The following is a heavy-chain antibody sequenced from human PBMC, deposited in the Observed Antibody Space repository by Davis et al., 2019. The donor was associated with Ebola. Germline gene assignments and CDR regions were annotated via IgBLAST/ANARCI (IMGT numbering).Heavy chain of an antibody. Sequence: SVKVSCKASGGTFSSYAISWVRQAPGQGLEWMGGIIPIFGTANYAQKFQGRVTITADESTSTAYMELSSLRSEDTAVYYCARGYSGYDAYWYFDLWGRGTLVTVSS. V-gene: IGHV1-69*13. CDR2: IIPIFGTA. CDR1: GGTFSSYA. D-gene: IGHD5-12*01. J-gene: IGHJ2*01. CDR3: ARGYSGYDAYWYFDL.